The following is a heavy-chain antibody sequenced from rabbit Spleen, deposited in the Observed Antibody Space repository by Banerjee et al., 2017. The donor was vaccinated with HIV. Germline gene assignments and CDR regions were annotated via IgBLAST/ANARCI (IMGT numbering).Heavy chain of an antibody. CDR2: INAVTGKA. J-gene: IGHJ4*01. CDR1: GFSFSNKAV. V-gene: IGHV1S45*01. Sequence: QEQLVESGGGLVKPEGSLKLSCTASGFSFSNKAVVCWVRQAPGKGLEWIACINAVTGKAVYASWAKGRFTFSKTSSTTVTLQMTSLTAADTATYFCARDLAGAIGWNFYLWGPGTLVTVS. CDR3: ARDLAGAIGWNFYL. D-gene: IGHD4-1*01.